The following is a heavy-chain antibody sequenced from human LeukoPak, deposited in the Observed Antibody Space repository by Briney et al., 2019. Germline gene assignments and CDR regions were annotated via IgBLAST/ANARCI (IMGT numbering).Heavy chain of an antibody. V-gene: IGHV1-18*01. CDR2: ISAYSGNT. Sequence: VSVKVSCKASGYTFSSYGISWVRQAPGQGLEWMGWISAYSGNTHYAQKFQGRVTMTTDTSTTTAYMELRGLRSDDTAVYYCARAEKPNWGNYYYYCMDVWGKGTTVTVSS. D-gene: IGHD7-27*01. CDR1: GYTFSSYG. CDR3: ARAEKPNWGNYYYYCMDV. J-gene: IGHJ6*03.